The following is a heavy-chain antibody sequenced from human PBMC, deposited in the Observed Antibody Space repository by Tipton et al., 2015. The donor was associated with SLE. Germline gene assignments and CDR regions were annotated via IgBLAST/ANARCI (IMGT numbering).Heavy chain of an antibody. D-gene: IGHD3-16*01. Sequence: TLSLTCTVSGGSISSGSYYWSWIRQPPGKGLEWIGYIYYSGNTNYNPSLKSRVTISVDTSRNQFSLKLSSVTAADTAVYYCASGGILWYFDLWGRGTLVTVSS. CDR1: GGSISSGSYY. V-gene: IGHV4-61*01. CDR3: ASGGILWYFDL. J-gene: IGHJ2*01. CDR2: IYYSGNT.